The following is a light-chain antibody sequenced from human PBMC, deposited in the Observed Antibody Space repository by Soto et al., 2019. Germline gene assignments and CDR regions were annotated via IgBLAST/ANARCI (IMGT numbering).Light chain of an antibody. V-gene: IGKV3-20*01. J-gene: IGKJ4*01. CDR3: HQYGNSP. CDR2: GAS. CDR1: QSVSSNY. Sequence: EIVLTQSPGTLSLSPGERATLSCRASQSVSSNYLAWYQQKPGQAPRLLIYGASSRATGIPDRFSGSGSGTEFSLTISRLEPEDFAMYYCHQYGNSPFGVGTKVEI.